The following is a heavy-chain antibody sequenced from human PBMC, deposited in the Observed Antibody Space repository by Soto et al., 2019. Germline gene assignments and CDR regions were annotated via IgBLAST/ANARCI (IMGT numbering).Heavy chain of an antibody. D-gene: IGHD3-22*01. CDR3: ARVGYYYDTNRYYDS. Sequence: SSTLSLTCAASVYSISSGYYWGWIRQPPGQGLEWIGNFYHSKIPYYNPSLKSRVTISADTSKNQFSLRLTSVTAADTAIYCCARVGYYYDTNRYYDSWGQGSLVTASS. V-gene: IGHV4-38-2*01. CDR2: FYHSKIP. CDR1: VYSISSGYY. J-gene: IGHJ4*02.